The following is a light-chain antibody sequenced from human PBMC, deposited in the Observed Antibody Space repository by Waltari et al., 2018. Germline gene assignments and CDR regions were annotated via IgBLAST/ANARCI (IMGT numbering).Light chain of an antibody. CDR2: AAS. Sequence: EIVLTQSPGTLSLSPGGRVTLSCRASQSVGRYLAWYQQKPGQAPRLLIYAASSRATGIPGMVSGSGSGTDFSLTISRLEPEDFAVYYCQNYVRLPATFGQGTKVEI. J-gene: IGKJ1*01. V-gene: IGKV3-20*01. CDR1: QSVGRY. CDR3: QNYVRLPAT.